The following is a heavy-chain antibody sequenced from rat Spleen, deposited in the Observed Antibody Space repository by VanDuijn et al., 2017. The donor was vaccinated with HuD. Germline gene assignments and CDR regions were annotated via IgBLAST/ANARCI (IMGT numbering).Heavy chain of an antibody. CDR3: ARRHFGYTDYFDY. CDR2: LSSDGTTT. Sequence: EVQLVESGGGLVQPGRSLKLSCAASGFTFSNYGMAWVRQAPTKGLEWVATLSSDGTTTYYRDYVTGRFPISRDVANSTLFLQMSSLRSEDTATYYCARRHFGYTDYFDYWGQGVMVTVSS. D-gene: IGHD1-4*01. V-gene: IGHV5-29*01. CDR1: GFTFSNYG. J-gene: IGHJ2*01.